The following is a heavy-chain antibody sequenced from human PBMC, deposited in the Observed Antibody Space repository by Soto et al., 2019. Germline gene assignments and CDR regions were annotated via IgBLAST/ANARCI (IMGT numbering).Heavy chain of an antibody. V-gene: IGHV2-5*02. Sequence: QITLKESGPTLAKPTQPLTLTCTFSGFSFSTSAVGVGWIRQPPGKALESLALIYWDDDKRYSPSLKSRLTISKDTTRTQVVVTRTNMYPVDTATYYCAHVYWAAAGTRYYFDYCGQRTLVTVAS. J-gene: IGHJ4*02. CDR1: GFSFSTSAVG. CDR2: IYWDDDK. D-gene: IGHD6-19*01. CDR3: AHVYWAAAGTRYYFDY.